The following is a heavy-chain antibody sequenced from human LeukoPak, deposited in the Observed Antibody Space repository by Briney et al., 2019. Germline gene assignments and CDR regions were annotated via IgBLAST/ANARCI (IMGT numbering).Heavy chain of an antibody. D-gene: IGHD2-15*01. J-gene: IGHJ4*02. Sequence: SQTLSLPCAISGDSVSSNSAAWTWIRQSPSRGLQWLGRTYYRSKWYNDYAVSVKSRITINPDTSKNQFSLQLNSVTPEDTAVYFCARELIHRGRRYPDYWGQGALVTVSS. CDR2: TYYRSKWYN. CDR3: ARELIHRGRRYPDY. V-gene: IGHV6-1*01. CDR1: GDSVSSNSAA.